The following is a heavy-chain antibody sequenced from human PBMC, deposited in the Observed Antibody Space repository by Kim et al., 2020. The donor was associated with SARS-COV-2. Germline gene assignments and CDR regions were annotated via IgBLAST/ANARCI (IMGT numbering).Heavy chain of an antibody. Sequence: GGSLGLSCAASGFTFSSYGMNWVRQAPGKGLEWVSSISSSSSNIYYADSVKGRFTISRDNAKNSLYLQMNSLRAEDTAVYYCARDLRGGIAAAGTHYGMDVWGQGTTVTVSS. D-gene: IGHD6-13*01. CDR2: ISSSSSNI. J-gene: IGHJ6*02. CDR1: GFTFSSYG. V-gene: IGHV3-21*01. CDR3: ARDLRGGIAAAGTHYGMDV.